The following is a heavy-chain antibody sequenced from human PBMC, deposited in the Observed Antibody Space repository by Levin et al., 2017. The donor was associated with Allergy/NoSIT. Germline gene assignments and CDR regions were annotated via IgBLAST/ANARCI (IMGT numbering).Heavy chain of an antibody. CDR3: ARHGMATDIDY. CDR1: GGTINSYG. CDR2: IIPIFGSA. J-gene: IGHJ4*02. D-gene: IGHD5-24*01. Sequence: SVKVFCKASGGTINSYGISWVRQAPGQGLEWMGGIIPIFGSANYAQKFQGRVTITADTSTSTAYMELSSLSSEDTAVYYCARHGMATDIDYWGQGTLVTVSS. V-gene: IGHV1-69*06.